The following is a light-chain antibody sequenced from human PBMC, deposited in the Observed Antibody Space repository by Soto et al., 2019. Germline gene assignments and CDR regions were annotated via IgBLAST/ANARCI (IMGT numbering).Light chain of an antibody. CDR2: GAF. Sequence: EIVMTQSPATLSVSPGERATLSCRASQSVSSNLAWYPQKPGQAPRLLIYGAFTRATGIPARFSGSGSGTDFTLTISSLQSEDFAVYYCQQYNNWWTFGQGTKVEIK. CDR1: QSVSSN. J-gene: IGKJ1*01. V-gene: IGKV3-15*01. CDR3: QQYNNWWT.